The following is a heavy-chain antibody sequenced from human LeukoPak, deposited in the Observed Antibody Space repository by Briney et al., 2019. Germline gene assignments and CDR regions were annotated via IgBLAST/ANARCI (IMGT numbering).Heavy chain of an antibody. CDR1: SGSISSTSYY. D-gene: IGHD3-10*01. CDR2: IYTSGST. J-gene: IGHJ5*02. CDR3: AREGTSGGLNWLDP. Sequence: SETLSLTCTASSGSISSTSYYWSWIRQPAGKGLEWIGRIYTSGSTNYNPSLKSRVTMSVDTSKNQFSLRLSSVNAADTAVYFCAREGTSGGLNWLDPWGQGTLVTVSS. V-gene: IGHV4-61*02.